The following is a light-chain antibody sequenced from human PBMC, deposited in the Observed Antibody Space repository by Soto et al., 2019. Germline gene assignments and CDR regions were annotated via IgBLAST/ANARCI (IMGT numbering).Light chain of an antibody. Sequence: DIQMTQSPSSLSASVGDRVTITCRASPSISNYLNWYQHKPGKAPKLLIYTASNLQSGAPSRFSGSGSGTDFTLTISSLQPEDFATYYCQQSYSTPLTFGGGTKVEIK. J-gene: IGKJ4*01. CDR1: PSISNY. V-gene: IGKV1-39*01. CDR2: TAS. CDR3: QQSYSTPLT.